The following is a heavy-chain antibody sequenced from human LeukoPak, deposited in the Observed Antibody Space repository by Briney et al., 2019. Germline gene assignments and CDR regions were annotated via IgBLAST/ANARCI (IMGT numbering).Heavy chain of an antibody. Sequence: GAPLKTSGKPSGYSFTSYWIGWWRRMPGKGLGGLEIIYPGDFDKRYSPSFQGQVTISADKSISTAYLQWSSLKASDTAMYYCARLAAAGTTDFDYWGQGTLVTVSS. V-gene: IGHV5-51*01. D-gene: IGHD6-13*01. CDR2: IYPGDFDK. CDR1: GYSFTSYW. J-gene: IGHJ4*02. CDR3: ARLAAAGTTDFDY.